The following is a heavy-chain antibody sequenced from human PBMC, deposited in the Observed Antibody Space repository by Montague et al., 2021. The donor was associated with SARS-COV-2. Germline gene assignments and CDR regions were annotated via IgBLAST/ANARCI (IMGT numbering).Heavy chain of an antibody. CDR3: ASLTLGYCSSTSCYSDWFGP. CDR1: GVSFSGYY. D-gene: IGHD2-2*02. CDR2: INHSGST. V-gene: IGHV4-34*01. Sequence: SETLSLTCAVYGVSFSGYYWSWIRQPPGKGLEWIGEINHSGSTNYNPSLKSRVTISVDTSKNQFSLKLSSVTAADTAVYYCASLTLGYCSSTSCYSDWFGPWGQGTLVTVSS. J-gene: IGHJ5*02.